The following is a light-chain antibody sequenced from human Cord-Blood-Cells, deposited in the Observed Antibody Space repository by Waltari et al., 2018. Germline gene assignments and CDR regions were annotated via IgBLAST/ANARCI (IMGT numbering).Light chain of an antibody. CDR2: YAS. V-gene: IGKV1-13*02. J-gene: IGKJ1*01. CDR1: QGISSA. Sequence: AIQLTQSPSSLSASVGDRVTITCRASQGISSALGWYQQKPGKAPKLLIYYASRWESGVPSRFSGSVSGTHFTLAISSLQPEDCATYCCQQINSYPQTFGQGTKVEIK. CDR3: QQINSYPQT.